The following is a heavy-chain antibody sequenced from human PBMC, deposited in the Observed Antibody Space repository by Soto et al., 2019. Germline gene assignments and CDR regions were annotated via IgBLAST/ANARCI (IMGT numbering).Heavy chain of an antibody. J-gene: IGHJ3*02. D-gene: IGHD1-1*01. V-gene: IGHV3-74*01. Sequence: EGSLRLSCAASGFTFSSYWMHWVRQAPGKGLVWVSRINSDGSSTSYADSVKGRFTISRDNAKNTLYLQMNSLRAEDTAVYYCAREIYYGTTGTTDAFDIWGQGTMVTVSS. CDR1: GFTFSSYW. CDR3: AREIYYGTTGTTDAFDI. CDR2: INSDGSST.